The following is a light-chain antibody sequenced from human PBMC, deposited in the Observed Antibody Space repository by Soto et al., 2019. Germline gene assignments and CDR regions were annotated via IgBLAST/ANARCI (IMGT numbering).Light chain of an antibody. J-gene: IGLJ1*01. CDR2: NNN. CDR1: NSNIGSNA. V-gene: IGLV1-44*01. CDR3: AAWDDSLSGPV. Sequence: QSVLTQPPSASGTPGQRVTISCSGSNSNIGSNAVNWYQQLPGTAPRLLIYNNNQRPSGVPDRFSGSKSGTSASLAISGLQSEHEADCAAWDDSLSGPVFGTGTKLTVL.